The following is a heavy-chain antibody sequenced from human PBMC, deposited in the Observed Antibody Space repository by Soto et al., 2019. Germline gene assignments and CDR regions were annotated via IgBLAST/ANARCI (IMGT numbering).Heavy chain of an antibody. D-gene: IGHD3-10*01. CDR1: GFTFSSYA. Sequence: GGSLRLSCAASGFTFSSYAMSWVRQAPGKGLEWVSAISGSGGSTYYADSVKGRFTISRDNSKNTLYRQMNSLRAEDTAVYYCAKDQFTMVRGVNRHYGMDVWGQGTTVTVSS. CDR3: AKDQFTMVRGVNRHYGMDV. V-gene: IGHV3-23*01. CDR2: ISGSGGST. J-gene: IGHJ6*02.